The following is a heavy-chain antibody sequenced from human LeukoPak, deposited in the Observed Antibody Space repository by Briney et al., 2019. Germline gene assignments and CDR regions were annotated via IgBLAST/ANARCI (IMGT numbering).Heavy chain of an antibody. D-gene: IGHD6-19*01. CDR1: GFTFSDYF. J-gene: IGHJ4*02. Sequence: GGSLRLSCAASGFTFSDYFMNWIRQAPGKGLEWVSYMSSSGSYTNYADSVKGRFTISRDTAKKSLSLQMNSLRAEDTAVYYCARVKGSGWDFDYWGQGTLATVSS. CDR3: ARVKGSGWDFDY. CDR2: MSSSGSYT. V-gene: IGHV3-11*06.